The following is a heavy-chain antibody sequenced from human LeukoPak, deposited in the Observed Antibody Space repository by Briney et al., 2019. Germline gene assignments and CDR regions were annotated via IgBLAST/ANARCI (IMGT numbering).Heavy chain of an antibody. CDR1: GYTLTELS. Sequence: ASVKVSCKVSGYTLTELSMHWVRQAPGKGLEWMGGFDPEDGETIYAQKFQGRVTMTRDTSTSTVYMELSSLRSEDTAVYYCARERSSSPDYWGQGTLVTVSS. CDR2: FDPEDGET. V-gene: IGHV1-24*01. J-gene: IGHJ4*02. CDR3: ARERSSSPDY. D-gene: IGHD6-13*01.